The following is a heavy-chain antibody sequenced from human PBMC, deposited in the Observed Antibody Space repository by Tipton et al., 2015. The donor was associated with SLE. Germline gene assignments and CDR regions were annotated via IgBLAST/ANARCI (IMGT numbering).Heavy chain of an antibody. CDR3: ARGHERHYDSPNFDI. V-gene: IGHV4-31*03. J-gene: IGHJ3*02. D-gene: IGHD5-12*01. Sequence: TLSLTCTVSGGSISSSDYYWTWIRQHPGKGLEWIGYIYYSGSTNYNPSLKSRVTISVDTSKNQFSLKLSSVTAADTAVYYCARGHERHYDSPNFDIWGQGTMVTVSS. CDR1: GGSISSSDYY. CDR2: IYYSGST.